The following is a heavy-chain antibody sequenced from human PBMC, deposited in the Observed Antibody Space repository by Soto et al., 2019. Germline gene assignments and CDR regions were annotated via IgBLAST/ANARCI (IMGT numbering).Heavy chain of an antibody. Sequence: PSDTLSLTCTVSGGSISSSRYYWGWIRQPPGKGLERIGSIYYSGSTYYNPSLKSRVTISVDTSKNQFSLKLSSVTAADTAVYYCARHEDWIGMTNLFLGNYYYGMDVWGQGTTVTVSS. CDR2: IYYSGST. D-gene: IGHD1-1*01. V-gene: IGHV4-39*01. J-gene: IGHJ6*02. CDR1: GGSISSSRYY. CDR3: ARHEDWIGMTNLFLGNYYYGMDV.